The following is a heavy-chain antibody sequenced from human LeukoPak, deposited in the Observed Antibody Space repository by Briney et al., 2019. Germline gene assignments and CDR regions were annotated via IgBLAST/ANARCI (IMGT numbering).Heavy chain of an antibody. CDR3: AKRSSTYCGLDV. D-gene: IGHD2-2*01. CDR2: LSPNGATT. CDR1: GFTFNTYA. J-gene: IGHJ6*02. V-gene: IGHV3-23*01. Sequence: PGGSLRLSCAASGFTFNTYAMSWARQAPGQGLEWVSTLSPNGATTYYADSVKGRFTISRDISKNTLYLQINTLRAEDTALYYCAKRSSTYCGLDVWGQGTTVTVSS.